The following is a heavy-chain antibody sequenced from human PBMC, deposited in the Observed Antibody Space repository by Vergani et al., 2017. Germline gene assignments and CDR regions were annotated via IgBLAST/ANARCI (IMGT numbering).Heavy chain of an antibody. J-gene: IGHJ4*02. V-gene: IGHV3-15*01. CDR1: GGSISSSNW. D-gene: IGHD6-13*01. CDR3: TTSYIAAAGRREY. Sequence: VQLQESGPGLVKPSGTLSLTCAVSGGSISSSNWWRWVRQPPGKGLEWVGRIKSKTDGGTTDYAAPVKGRFTISRDESKNTLYLQMNSLKTEDTAVYYCTTSYIAAAGRREYWGQGTLVTVSS. CDR2: IKSKTDGGTT.